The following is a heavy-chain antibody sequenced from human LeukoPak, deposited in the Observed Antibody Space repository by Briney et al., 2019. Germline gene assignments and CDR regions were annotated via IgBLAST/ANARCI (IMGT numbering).Heavy chain of an antibody. Sequence: GGSLRLSCIASGFTFSNYWMSWVRQAPGKGLEWVANIKQDGSEKYYMDSVKGRFSISRDNAKNPLNLQMNNLRAEDTAVYCATTQTFDYWGQGTLVTVSS. CDR2: IKQDGSEK. CDR1: GFTFSNYW. D-gene: IGHD2-15*01. V-gene: IGHV3-7*03. CDR3: ATTQTFDY. J-gene: IGHJ4*02.